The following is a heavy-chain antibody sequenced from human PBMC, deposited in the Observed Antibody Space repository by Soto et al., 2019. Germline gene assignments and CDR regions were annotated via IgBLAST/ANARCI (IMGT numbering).Heavy chain of an antibody. CDR3: TKDRDILTGYYSPNSFDY. J-gene: IGHJ4*02. V-gene: IGHV3-49*03. Sequence: GGSLRLSCTASGFTFGDYAMSWFRQAPGKGLEWVGFIRSNTFGGASIYAASVKGRFSISRDDSKSIAYLQMNSLKIEDTAVYYCTKDRDILTGYYSPNSFDYWGQGTLVTVSS. D-gene: IGHD3-9*01. CDR1: GFTFGDYA. CDR2: IRSNTFGGAS.